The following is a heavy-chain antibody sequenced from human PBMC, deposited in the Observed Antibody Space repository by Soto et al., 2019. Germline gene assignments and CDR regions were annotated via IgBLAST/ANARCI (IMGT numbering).Heavy chain of an antibody. Sequence: QVQLVQSGGEVKKPGASVKVSCKASGYTFTNYGVTWVRQAPGQGLEWMGWISAYTDNPNYAQKIQGKVTMTIDTSTTKAYMDLRSLTSDDTAVYYCARVIPGAEDWFGPWGQGTLVTVSS. D-gene: IGHD2-2*01. CDR2: ISAYTDNP. CDR1: GYTFTNYG. V-gene: IGHV1-18*01. CDR3: ARVIPGAEDWFGP. J-gene: IGHJ5*02.